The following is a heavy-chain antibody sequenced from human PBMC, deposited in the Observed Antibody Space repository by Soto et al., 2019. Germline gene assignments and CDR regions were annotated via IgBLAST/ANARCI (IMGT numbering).Heavy chain of an antibody. J-gene: IGHJ5*02. CDR2: IYYSGST. CDR1: GGSISSYY. CDR3: ARALAVAGRGAWFDP. V-gene: IGHV4-59*01. D-gene: IGHD6-19*01. Sequence: PSETLSLTCTVSGGSISSYYWSWIRQPPGKGLEWIGYIYYSGSTNYNPSLKSRVTISVDTSKNQFSLKLSSVTAADTAVYYCARALAVAGRGAWFDPWGQGTLVTVSS.